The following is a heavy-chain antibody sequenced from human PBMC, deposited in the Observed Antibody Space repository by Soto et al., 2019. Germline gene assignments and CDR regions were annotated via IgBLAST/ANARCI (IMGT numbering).Heavy chain of an antibody. D-gene: IGHD6-13*01. J-gene: IGHJ4*02. CDR1: GYSFTSYH. V-gene: IGHV1-46*01. CDR3: ARGSSSWAFDY. CDR2: INPSGGST. Sequence: ASVKVSCKASGYSFTSYHMHWVRQAPGEGLEWMRIINPSGGSTSYAQKFQGRVTMTRDTSTSTIYMELSSLRSEDTAVYYCARGSSSWAFDYSGQGTLVTVSS.